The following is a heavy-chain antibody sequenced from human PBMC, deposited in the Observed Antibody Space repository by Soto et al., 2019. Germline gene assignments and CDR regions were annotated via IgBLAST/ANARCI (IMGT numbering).Heavy chain of an antibody. CDR3: ATDKGIAAAGTGPFDY. CDR2: FDPEDGET. CDR1: GYTLTELS. J-gene: IGHJ4*02. D-gene: IGHD6-13*01. V-gene: IGHV1-24*01. Sequence: WASVKVSCKVSGYTLTELSMHWVRQAPGKGLEWMGGFDPEDGETIYAQKFQGRVTMTEDTSTDTAYMELSSLRSEDTAVYYCATDKGIAAAGTGPFDYWGQGTLVTVSS.